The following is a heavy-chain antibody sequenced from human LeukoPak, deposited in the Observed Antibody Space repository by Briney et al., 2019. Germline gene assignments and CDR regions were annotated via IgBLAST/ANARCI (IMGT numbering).Heavy chain of an antibody. D-gene: IGHD3-16*01. J-gene: IGHJ3*02. CDR1: GGSISSSSYY. V-gene: IGHV4-39*06. CDR2: VYYSGST. Sequence: SETLSLTCTVSGGSISSSSYYWGWIRQPPGKGLEWIGTVYYSGSTFYNPSLKSRVTISVDTSKNQFPLKLSSVTAADTAVYYCARGRGAFPVRQHAFDIWGQGTMVTVSS. CDR3: ARGRGAFPVRQHAFDI.